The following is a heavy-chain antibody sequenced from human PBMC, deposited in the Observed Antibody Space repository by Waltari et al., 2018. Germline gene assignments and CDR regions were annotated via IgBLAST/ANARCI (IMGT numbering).Heavy chain of an antibody. CDR3: VSYPIFQGAVDAFDI. CDR1: GFTFGHSG. D-gene: IGHD3-3*02. CDR2: ISDDGSST. Sequence: QVQLVESGGGVVQPGRSLRLSCAASGFTFGHSGLHWVRQAPGKGLEWVAVISDDGSSTYYGDSVKGRFTLSRDNSRNTLNLQMNRLRTEDTAMYYCVSYPIFQGAVDAFDIWGQGTMVTVSS. J-gene: IGHJ3*02. V-gene: IGHV3-30*03.